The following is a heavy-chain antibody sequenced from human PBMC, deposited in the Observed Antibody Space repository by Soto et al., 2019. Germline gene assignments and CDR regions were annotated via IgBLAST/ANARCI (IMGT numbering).Heavy chain of an antibody. D-gene: IGHD4-4*01. V-gene: IGHV3-30-3*01. CDR2: ISYDGSNK. CDR1: GFTFSSYA. Sequence: QVQLVESGGGVVQPGRSLRLSCAASGFTFSSYAMHWVRQAPGKGLEWVAVISYDGSNKYYADSVKGRFTISRDNSKNTLYLQMNSLRAEDTAVYYCVSPGDYSNYRVGYYGMDVWGQGTTVTVSS. J-gene: IGHJ6*02. CDR3: VSPGDYSNYRVGYYGMDV.